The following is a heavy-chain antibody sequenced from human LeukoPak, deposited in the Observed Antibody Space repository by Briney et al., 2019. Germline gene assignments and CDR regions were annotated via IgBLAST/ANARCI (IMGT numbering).Heavy chain of an antibody. J-gene: IGHJ6*03. Sequence: GGSLRLSCAASGFTFSSYGMHWVRQAPGKGLEWVAVIWYDGSNKYYADSVKGRFTISRDNSKNTLYLQMNSLRAEDTAVYYCARARARAIFGVVSTPINYYYYYMDVWGKGTTVTVSS. D-gene: IGHD3-3*01. CDR1: GFTFSSYG. CDR2: IWYDGSNK. CDR3: ARARARAIFGVVSTPINYYYYYMDV. V-gene: IGHV3-33*01.